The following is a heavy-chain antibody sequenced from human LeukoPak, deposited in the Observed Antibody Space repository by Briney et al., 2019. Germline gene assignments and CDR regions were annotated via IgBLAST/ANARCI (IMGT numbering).Heavy chain of an antibody. D-gene: IGHD3-16*01. CDR1: GGSISSYY. J-gene: IGHJ4*02. CDR2: LHYSGSI. CDR3: ARGFMGANFDY. Sequence: SETLSLTCTVSGGSISSYYWGWIRQPPGKELECIGYLHYSGSINYNPSFKSRVTISVDTSKNQFSLKLSSVTAADTAVYYCARGFMGANFDYWGQGILVTVSS. V-gene: IGHV4-59*01.